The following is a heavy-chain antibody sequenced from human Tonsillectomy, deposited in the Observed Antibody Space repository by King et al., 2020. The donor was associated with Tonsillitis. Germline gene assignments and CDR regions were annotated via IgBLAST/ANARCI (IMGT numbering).Heavy chain of an antibody. D-gene: IGHD3-10*01. J-gene: IGHJ4*02. CDR3: ARVRGYYGSGSYYYFDY. Sequence: VQLQESGPGLVKPSKTLSLTCTVSGGSISSGDYYWSWIRQPPGKGLEWIGYIYYSGSTYYNPSLKSRVTISVDTSKNQFSLKLSSVTAADTAVYYCARVRGYYGSGSYYYFDYWGQGTLVTVSS. V-gene: IGHV4-30-4*01. CDR2: IYYSGST. CDR1: GGSISSGDYY.